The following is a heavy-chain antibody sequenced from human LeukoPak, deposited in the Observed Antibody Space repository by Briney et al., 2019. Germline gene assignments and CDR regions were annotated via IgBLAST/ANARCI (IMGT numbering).Heavy chain of an antibody. V-gene: IGHV4-39*01. CDR1: GGSISSSSYY. CDR3: ARRAARPERYFDY. D-gene: IGHD6-6*01. Sequence: PSETLSLTCTVSGGSISSSSYYWGWIRQPPGKGLEWIGSIYYSGSTYYNPPLKSRVTISVDTSKNQFSLKLSSVTAADTAVYYCARRAARPERYFDYWGQGTLVTVSS. CDR2: IYYSGST. J-gene: IGHJ4*02.